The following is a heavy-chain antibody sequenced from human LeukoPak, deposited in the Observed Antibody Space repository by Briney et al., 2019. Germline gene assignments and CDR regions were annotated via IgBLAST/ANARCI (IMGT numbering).Heavy chain of an antibody. CDR1: GGSFSRNA. D-gene: IGHD2-2*02. V-gene: IGHV1-69*04. J-gene: IGHJ6*02. CDR2: FIPILGIA. Sequence: SVEVSCKASGGSFSRNAISWVGQAPGQGLEWMGRFIPILGIATYAQKFQGRVTITADRSTSTAYMELSSLRSEDTAVYYCARIQAVGVPVAIDAYYSYGMDVWGQGTAVTVSS. CDR3: ARIQAVGVPVAIDAYYSYGMDV.